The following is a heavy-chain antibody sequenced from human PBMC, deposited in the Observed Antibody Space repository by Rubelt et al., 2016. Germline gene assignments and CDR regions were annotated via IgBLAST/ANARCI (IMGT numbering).Heavy chain of an antibody. Sequence: QVQLQQWGAGLLKTSETLSLTCAVYGGSFSGYYWSWIRQPPGKGLEWIGEINHSGSTNYNPSLKSRVTISVDTSKNHFSLKLSSVTAADTAVYYCARTPLGVVTAYYFDYWGQGTLVTVAS. D-gene: IGHD2-21*02. CDR1: GGSFSGYY. CDR2: INHSGST. CDR3: ARTPLGVVTAYYFDY. J-gene: IGHJ4*02. V-gene: IGHV4-34*01.